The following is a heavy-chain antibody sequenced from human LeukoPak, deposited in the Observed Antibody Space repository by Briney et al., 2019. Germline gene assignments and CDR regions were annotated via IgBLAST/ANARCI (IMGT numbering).Heavy chain of an antibody. CDR3: ASSYDTAMVH. Sequence: SETLSLTCTVSGGSISSYYWGWIRQPPGKGLEWIGYIYNSGSTNYNPSLKSRVTISINTSKKQFSLKLSSVTAADTAVYYCASSYDTAMVHWGQGTLVTVSS. D-gene: IGHD5-18*01. CDR1: GGSISSYY. CDR2: IYNSGST. V-gene: IGHV4-59*01. J-gene: IGHJ4*02.